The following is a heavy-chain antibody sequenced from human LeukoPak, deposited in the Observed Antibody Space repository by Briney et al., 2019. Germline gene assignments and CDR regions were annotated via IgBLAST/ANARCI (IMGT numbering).Heavy chain of an antibody. J-gene: IGHJ5*02. CDR3: ARDRGDWDFHDGNWFDP. V-gene: IGHV1-18*01. CDR2: ISAYNGNT. CDR1: GYTFSSYG. Sequence: ASVKVSCKASGYTFSSYGISWVRQAPGQGLEWMGWISAYNGNTNYRQKLQGRVTMTTDTSTSTAYMDLRSLRSDDTAIYYCARDRGDWDFHDGNWFDPWGQGTLVTASS. D-gene: IGHD2-21*01.